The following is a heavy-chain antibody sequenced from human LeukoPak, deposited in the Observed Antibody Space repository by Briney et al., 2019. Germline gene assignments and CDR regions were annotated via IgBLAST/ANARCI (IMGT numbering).Heavy chain of an antibody. CDR2: ITANGGST. CDR3: AKESSQWLVPY. D-gene: IGHD6-19*01. V-gene: IGHV3-23*01. J-gene: IGHJ4*02. CDR1: GFTFNTYP. Sequence: GGSLRLSRAASGFTFNTYPMTWVRQAPGKGLDWVSGITANGGSTYYADSVKGRFTISRDNSRNTLFLQMDSLRAEDTAIYYCAKESSQWLVPYWGRGTLVTVSS.